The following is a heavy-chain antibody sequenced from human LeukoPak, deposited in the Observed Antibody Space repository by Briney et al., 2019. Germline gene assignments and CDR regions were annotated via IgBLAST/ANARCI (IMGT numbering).Heavy chain of an antibody. V-gene: IGHV3-23*01. D-gene: IGHD3-9*01. Sequence: GASLRLSCAASGFTFSSYAMTWVRQAPGKGLEWVSAISESGGSTYYAASVKGRFTISRDNSKNTLYLQINSLRGEDTAVYYCAQGHDYVIFTGPRATYGLDVWGLGSTVAVSS. CDR1: GFTFSSYA. J-gene: IGHJ6*02. CDR2: ISESGGST. CDR3: AQGHDYVIFTGPRATYGLDV.